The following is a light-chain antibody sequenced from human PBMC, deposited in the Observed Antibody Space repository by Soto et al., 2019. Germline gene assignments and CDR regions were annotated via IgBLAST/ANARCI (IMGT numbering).Light chain of an antibody. J-gene: IGLJ2*01. CDR2: DVS. V-gene: IGLV2-14*01. CDR1: SSDVGGYNY. CDR3: SSYTSSSTGVV. Sequence: QSALTQPASVSGSPGQSITISCTGTSSDVGGYNYVSWYQLHPGKAPKLMIYDVSNRPSGVSNRFSGSKSGNTASLTISGLQAEDEADYYCSSYTSSSTGVVFGGGTKLTVL.